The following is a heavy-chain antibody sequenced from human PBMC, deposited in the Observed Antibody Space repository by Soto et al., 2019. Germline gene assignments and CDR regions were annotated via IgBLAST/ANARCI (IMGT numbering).Heavy chain of an antibody. J-gene: IGHJ2*01. CDR3: AKYFLQAEDGIRYVRPVSAFLLNRSTDL. V-gene: IGHV3-23*01. D-gene: IGHD3-9*01. CDR2: LSASGDNT. Sequence: TGKEQERVSSLSASGDNTYYADSVKGRFTVSRDNSRNTLYLQMNSLRAEDTAVYYCAKYFLQAEDGIRYVRPVSAFLLNRSTDL.